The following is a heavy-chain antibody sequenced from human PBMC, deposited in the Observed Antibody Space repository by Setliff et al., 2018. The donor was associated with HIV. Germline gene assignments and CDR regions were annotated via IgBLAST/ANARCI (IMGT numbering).Heavy chain of an antibody. Sequence: ASVKVPCKASGSTFTSYGISWVRQAPGQGLEWMGWISAYNGNTNYAQKLQGRVTMTTDTSTSTAYMELRSLRSDDTAVYYCASVPMRYYDIVTGYPSYYGMDVWGQGTTVTVSS. CDR3: ASVPMRYYDIVTGYPSYYGMDV. J-gene: IGHJ6*02. D-gene: IGHD3-9*01. CDR1: GSTFTSYG. CDR2: ISAYNGNT. V-gene: IGHV1-18*01.